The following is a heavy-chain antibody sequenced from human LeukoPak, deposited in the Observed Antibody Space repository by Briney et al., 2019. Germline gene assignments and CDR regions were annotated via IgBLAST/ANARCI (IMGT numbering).Heavy chain of an antibody. CDR1: GYSITSGYY. V-gene: IGHV4-38-2*02. CDR2: IYHSGST. D-gene: IGHD6-19*01. Sequence: SETLSLTCTVSGYSITSGYYWGWIRQPPGKGLEWIGTIYHSGSTYYNPSLKSRVTISVDTSENQYSLKLSSVTAADTALYYCSRASSTSYYDYWGQGTLVSVSS. CDR3: SRASSTSYYDY. J-gene: IGHJ4*02.